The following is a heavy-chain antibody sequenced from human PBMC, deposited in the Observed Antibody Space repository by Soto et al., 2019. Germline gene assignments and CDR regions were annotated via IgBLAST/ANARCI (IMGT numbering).Heavy chain of an antibody. CDR2: ISSSSSYI. J-gene: IGHJ4*02. CDR1: GFTFSSYS. Sequence: PGGSLRLSCAASGFTFSSYSMNWVRQAPGKGLEWVSSISSSSSYIYYADSVKGRFTISRDNAKNSLYLQMNSLRADDTAVYYCARVAYSPPGPPDYWGQGTLVTVSS. V-gene: IGHV3-21*01. CDR3: ARVAYSPPGPPDY. D-gene: IGHD2-21*01.